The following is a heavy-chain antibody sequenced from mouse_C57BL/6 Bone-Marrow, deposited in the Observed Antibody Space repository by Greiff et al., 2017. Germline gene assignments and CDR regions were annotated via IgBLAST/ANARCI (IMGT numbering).Heavy chain of an antibody. CDR1: GFTFSSYA. Sequence: EVMLVESGGGLVKPGGSLKLSCAASGFTFSSYAMSWVRQTPEKRLEWVATISDGGSYTYYPDNGKGRFTISRDNAKNILYLQMSQLKSEDTAMYYCARDQNDDWGQGTSVTVSS. D-gene: IGHD2-3*01. CDR3: ARDQNDD. J-gene: IGHJ4*01. CDR2: ISDGGSYT. V-gene: IGHV5-4*01.